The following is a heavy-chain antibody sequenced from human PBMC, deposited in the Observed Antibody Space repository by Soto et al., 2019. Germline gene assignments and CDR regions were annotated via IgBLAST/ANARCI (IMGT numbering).Heavy chain of an antibody. J-gene: IGHJ4*02. Sequence: QVQLVEFGGGVVQPGRSLRLSCAASGFTFSSYAMHWVRQAPGKGLEWVAVISYDGSNKYYADSVKGRFTISRDNSKNTLYLQMNSLRAEDTAVYYCARAAAVAGGFDYWGQGTLVTVSS. CDR2: ISYDGSNK. V-gene: IGHV3-30-3*01. CDR3: ARAAAVAGGFDY. D-gene: IGHD6-19*01. CDR1: GFTFSSYA.